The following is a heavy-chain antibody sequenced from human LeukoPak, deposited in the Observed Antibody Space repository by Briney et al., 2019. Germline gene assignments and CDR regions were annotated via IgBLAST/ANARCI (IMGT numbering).Heavy chain of an antibody. CDR3: AREGVEMATIRAFDI. D-gene: IGHD5-24*01. CDR2: IYYSGST. V-gene: IGHV4-59*01. Sequence: SETLSLTCTVSGGSISNDYWSWIRQPPGKGLEWIGYIYYSGSTNYNPSLKSRVTISVDTFKTQFSLKLSSVTAADTAVYYCAREGVEMATIRAFDIWGQGTMVTVSS. J-gene: IGHJ3*02. CDR1: GGSISNDY.